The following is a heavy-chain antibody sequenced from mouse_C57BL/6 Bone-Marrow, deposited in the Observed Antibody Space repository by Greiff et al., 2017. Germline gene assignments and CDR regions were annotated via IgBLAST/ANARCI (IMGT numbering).Heavy chain of an antibody. Sequence: EVMLVESGGGLVKPGGSLKLSCAASGFTFSSYAMSWVRQTPEKRLEWVATISAGGSYTYYPDNVKGRFTISRDNAKNNLYLQMSHLKSEDTAMYYCARDGPTGVDYWGQGTTLTVSS. CDR1: GFTFSSYA. CDR3: ARDGPTGVDY. J-gene: IGHJ2*01. V-gene: IGHV5-4*01. D-gene: IGHD1-1*01. CDR2: ISAGGSYT.